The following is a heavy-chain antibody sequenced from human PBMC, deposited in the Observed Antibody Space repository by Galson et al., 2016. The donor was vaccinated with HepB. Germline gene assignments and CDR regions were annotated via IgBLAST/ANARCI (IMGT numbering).Heavy chain of an antibody. CDR3: ARRIVKAYGIFDY. CDR2: IFHSGST. D-gene: IGHD1-26*01. V-gene: IGHV4-4*02. CDR1: GGSISGNDW. Sequence: SETLSLTCAVSGGSISGNDWWSWVRQSPGKGLEWIGEIFHSGSTNYNASLKTRGTISVDTSKNQFSLRLTSVTAADTAMYYCARRIVKAYGIFDYWGQGLLVTVSS. J-gene: IGHJ4*02.